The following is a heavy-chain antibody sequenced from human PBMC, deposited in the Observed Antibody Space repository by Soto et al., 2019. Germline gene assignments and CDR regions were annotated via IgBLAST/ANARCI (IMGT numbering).Heavy chain of an antibody. V-gene: IGHV3-30*18. D-gene: IGHD2-21*01. CDR2: ISAGGNTK. CDR1: GFTLSNIG. CDR3: AKESGGERYAAYFDL. Sequence: QVQLVESGGGVVQPGTSLRLACAASGFTLSNIGMQWVRQAPGKWLEWVAVISAGGNTKYYADSVKGRFTISRDNSKNTVVLQMNSLRTADTAVYYCAKESGGERYAAYFDLWGQGTLVTVSA. J-gene: IGHJ4*02.